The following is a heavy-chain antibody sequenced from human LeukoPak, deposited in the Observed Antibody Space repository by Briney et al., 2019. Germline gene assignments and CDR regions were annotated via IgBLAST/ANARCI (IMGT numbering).Heavy chain of an antibody. J-gene: IGHJ5*02. CDR3: AREGPYDFWSGYLNWFDP. CDR2: IYHSGST. Sequence: SETLSLTCTVSGYSISSGYYWGWIRQPPGKGLEWIGSIYHSGSTYYNPSLKSRVTISVDTSKNQFSLKLSSVTAADTAVYYCAREGPYDFWSGYLNWFDPWGQGTLVTVSS. D-gene: IGHD3-3*01. CDR1: GYSISSGYY. V-gene: IGHV4-38-2*02.